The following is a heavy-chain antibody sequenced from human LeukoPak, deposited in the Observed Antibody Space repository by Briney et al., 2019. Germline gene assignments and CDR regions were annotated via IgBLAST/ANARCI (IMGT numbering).Heavy chain of an antibody. V-gene: IGHV3-7*01. D-gene: IGHD6-19*01. J-gene: IGHJ4*02. CDR2: IKQDGSEK. CDR3: ARGYSSGWSTYFDY. CDR1: GFTFSSYW. Sequence: GGSLRLSCAASGFTFSSYWMSWVRQAPGMGLEWVANIKQDGSEKYYVDSVKGRFTISRDNAKNSLYLQMNSLRAEDTAVYYCARGYSSGWSTYFDYWGQGTLVTVSS.